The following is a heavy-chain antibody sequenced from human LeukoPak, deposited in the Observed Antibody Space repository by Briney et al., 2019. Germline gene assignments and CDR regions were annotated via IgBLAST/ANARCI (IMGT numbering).Heavy chain of an antibody. CDR1: GFTFSSYA. Sequence: GGSLRLSCAASGFTFSSYAMSWVRQAAGGGLEWVSTISGSGGYTYYADSGKGRFTISRDNSKNTLYLQMNSLRAEDTAVYYCAKGNMVRGRAYYYFDFWGQGTLVTVSS. V-gene: IGHV3-23*01. D-gene: IGHD3-10*01. J-gene: IGHJ4*02. CDR2: ISGSGGYT. CDR3: AKGNMVRGRAYYYFDF.